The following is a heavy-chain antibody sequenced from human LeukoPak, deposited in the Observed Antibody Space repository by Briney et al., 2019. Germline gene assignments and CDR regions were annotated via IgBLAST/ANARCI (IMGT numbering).Heavy chain of an antibody. CDR2: IYYSGST. Sequence: SEALSLTCTVSGGSISSYYWSWIRQPPGKGLEWIGYIYYSGSTNYNPSLKSRVTISVDTSKNQFSLKLSSVTAADTAVYYCASTGGYDFPRVDYWGQGTLVTVSS. V-gene: IGHV4-59*01. J-gene: IGHJ4*02. CDR1: GGSISSYY. D-gene: IGHD5-12*01. CDR3: ASTGGYDFPRVDY.